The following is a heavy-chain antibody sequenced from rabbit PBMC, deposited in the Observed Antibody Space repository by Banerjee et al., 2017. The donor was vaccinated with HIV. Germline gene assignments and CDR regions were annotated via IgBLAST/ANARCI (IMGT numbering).Heavy chain of an antibody. V-gene: IGHV1S40*01. J-gene: IGHJ4*01. Sequence: QSLEESGGDLVKPGASLTLTCTASGFSFSSSYVMCWVRQAPGKGLEWIACIYTGGSGSTYYATWAKGRFTISGTSSTTVTLQMTSLTAADTATYFCARGITRYAGYGVATALDYFNLWGQGTLVTVS. CDR2: IYTGGSGST. D-gene: IGHD7-1*01. CDR1: GFSFSSSYV. CDR3: ARGITRYAGYGVATALDYFNL.